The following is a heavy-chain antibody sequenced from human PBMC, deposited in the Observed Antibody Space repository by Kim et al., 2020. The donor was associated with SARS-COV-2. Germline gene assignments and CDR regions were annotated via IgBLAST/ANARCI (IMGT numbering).Heavy chain of an antibody. D-gene: IGHD3-3*01. CDR3: AREMGWGYYDFWSGRDRHNWFDP. V-gene: IGHV4-34*01. CDR1: GGSFSGYY. J-gene: IGHJ5*02. CDR2: INHSGST. Sequence: SETLSLTCAVYGGSFSGYYWSWIRQPPGKGLEWIGEINHSGSTNYNPSLKSRVTISVDTSKNQFSLKLSSVTAADTAVYYCAREMGWGYYDFWSGRDRHNWFDPWGQGTLVTVSS.